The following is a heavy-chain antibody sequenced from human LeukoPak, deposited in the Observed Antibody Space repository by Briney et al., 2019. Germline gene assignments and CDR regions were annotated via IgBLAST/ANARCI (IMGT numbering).Heavy chain of an antibody. CDR2: IYRDGST. CDR1: GFTVSSNY. V-gene: IGHV3-66*01. CDR3: AREGSQGSGSYFGY. J-gene: IGHJ4*02. Sequence: PGGSLRLSCAAPGFTVSSNYMSWVRQAPGKGLEWVSVIYRDGSTYNADSVKGRVTISRDNSKNTLYLQMNSLRAEDTAVYYCAREGSQGSGSYFGYWGQGTLVTVSS. D-gene: IGHD3-10*01.